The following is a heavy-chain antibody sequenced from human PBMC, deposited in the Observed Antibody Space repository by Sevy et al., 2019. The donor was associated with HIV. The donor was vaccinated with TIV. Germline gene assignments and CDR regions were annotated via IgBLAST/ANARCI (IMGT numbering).Heavy chain of an antibody. D-gene: IGHD3-22*01. V-gene: IGHV3-30-3*01. J-gene: IGHJ3*02. CDR1: GFTFSSYA. CDR3: ARDSPTYYYDSSGSRGAFVI. Sequence: GGSLRLSCAASGFTFSSYAMHWVRQAPGKGLEWVAVISYDGSNKYYADSVKGRFTISRDNSKNTLYLQMNSLRAEDTAVYYCARDSPTYYYDSSGSRGAFVIWGQGTMVTVS. CDR2: ISYDGSNK.